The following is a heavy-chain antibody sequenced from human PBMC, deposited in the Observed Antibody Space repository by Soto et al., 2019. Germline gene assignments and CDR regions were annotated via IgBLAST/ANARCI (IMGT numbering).Heavy chain of an antibody. Sequence: QPGGSLRLSCAASGFTFSSYAMHWVRQAPGKGLEWVAVISYDGSNKYYADSVKGRFTISRDNSKNTLYLQMNSLRAEDTSVYYCARDFKSPGSYYNDYCGQGT. D-gene: IGHD3-10*01. CDR3: ARDFKSPGSYYNDY. CDR2: ISYDGSNK. CDR1: GFTFSSYA. J-gene: IGHJ4*02. V-gene: IGHV3-30-3*01.